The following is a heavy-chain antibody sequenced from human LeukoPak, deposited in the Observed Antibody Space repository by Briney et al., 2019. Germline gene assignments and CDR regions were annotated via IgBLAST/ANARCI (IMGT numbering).Heavy chain of an antibody. CDR1: GYTFTSYD. D-gene: IGHD6-6*01. J-gene: IGHJ3*02. CDR2: MNPNSGNT. CDR3: TRSSSWSAARREAFDI. V-gene: IGHV1-8*03. Sequence: GASVKVSCKASGYTFTSYDINWVRQATGQGLEWMGWMNPNSGNTGYAQKFQGRVTFTRDNSITTAYMDLSSLRSEGTAVYYCTRSSSWSAARREAFDIWGRGTMVTVSS.